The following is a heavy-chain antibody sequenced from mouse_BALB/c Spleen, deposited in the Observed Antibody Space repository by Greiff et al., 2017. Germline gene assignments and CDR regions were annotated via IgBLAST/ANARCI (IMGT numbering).Heavy chain of an antibody. D-gene: IGHD2-10*02. CDR3: ARGYGKRNAMDY. CDR1: GFTFSSFG. Sequence: EVQRVESGGGLVQPGGSRKLSCAASGFTFSSFGMHWVRQAPEKGLEWVAYISSGSSTIYYADTVKGRFTISRDNPKNTLFLQMTSLRSEDTAMYYCARGYGKRNAMDYWGQGTSVTVSS. J-gene: IGHJ4*01. CDR2: ISSGSSTI. V-gene: IGHV5-17*02.